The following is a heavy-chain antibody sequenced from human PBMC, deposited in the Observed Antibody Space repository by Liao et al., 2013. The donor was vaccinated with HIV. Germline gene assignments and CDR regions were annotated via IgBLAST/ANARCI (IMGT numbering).Heavy chain of an antibody. V-gene: IGHV4-61*01. CDR3: ARVGALRSVEGPLRY. D-gene: IGHD3-16*02. Sequence: QVQLQESGPGLVKPSQTLSLTCTVSGGSISSGSYYWSWIRQPPGKGLEWIGHIYYSGSTNYNPSLKSRINISTDTSKNQFSLKLSSVTAADTAVYFCARVGALRSVEGPLRYWGQGTLVTVSS. CDR2: IYYSGST. CDR1: GGSISSGSYY. J-gene: IGHJ4*02.